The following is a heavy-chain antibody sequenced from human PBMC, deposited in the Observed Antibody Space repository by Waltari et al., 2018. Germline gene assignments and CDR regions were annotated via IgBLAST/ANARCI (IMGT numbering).Heavy chain of an antibody. CDR3: ARAPRYYDSSGYLGFRY. CDR2: IYYSGST. J-gene: IGHJ4*02. V-gene: IGHV4-39*07. D-gene: IGHD3-22*01. Sequence: QLQLQESGPGLVKPSATLSLTCTVSGGSISSSSYYWGWIRQPPGKGLEWIGSIYYSGSTYYNPSLKSRVTISVDTSKNQFSLKLSSVTAADTAVYYCARAPRYYDSSGYLGFRYWGQGTLVTVSS. CDR1: GGSISSSSYY.